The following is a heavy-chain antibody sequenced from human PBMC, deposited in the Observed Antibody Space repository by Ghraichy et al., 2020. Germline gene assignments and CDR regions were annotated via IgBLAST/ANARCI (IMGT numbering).Heavy chain of an antibody. CDR1: GFTFSSYA. J-gene: IGHJ4*02. CDR2: ISGSGGST. V-gene: IGHV3-23*01. Sequence: GGSLRLSCAASGFTFSSYAMSWVRQAPGKGLEWVSAISGSGGSTYYADSVKGRFTISRDNSKNTLYLQMNSLRAEDTAVYYCAKVKGGSSRGYGDYWGQGTLVTVSS. D-gene: IGHD6-6*01. CDR3: AKVKGGSSRGYGDY.